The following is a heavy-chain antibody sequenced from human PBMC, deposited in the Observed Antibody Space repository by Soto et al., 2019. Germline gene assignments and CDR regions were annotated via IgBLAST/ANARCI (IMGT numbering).Heavy chain of an antibody. J-gene: IGHJ6*03. D-gene: IGHD3-16*02. CDR2: ISWNSGSI. Sequence: GGSLRLSCAASGFTFDDYAMHWVRQAPGKGLEWVSGISWNSGSIGYADSVKGRFTISRDNAKNSLYLQMNSLRAEDTALYYCAKDAGGDISPTHRDVWGKGTTVTVSS. CDR3: AKDAGGDISPTHRDV. CDR1: GFTFDDYA. V-gene: IGHV3-9*01.